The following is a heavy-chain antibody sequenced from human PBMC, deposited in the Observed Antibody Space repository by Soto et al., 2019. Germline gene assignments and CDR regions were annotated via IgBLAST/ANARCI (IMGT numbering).Heavy chain of an antibody. CDR3: ARDLEAMVRGVSAYYYYGMDV. Sequence: EVQLVESGGGLVKPGGSLRLSCAASGFTFSSYSMNWVRQAPGKGLEWVSSISSSSSYIYYADSVKGRFTISRDNAKNSLYLQMNSLRAEDTAVYYCARDLEAMVRGVSAYYYYGMDVWGQGTTVTVSS. CDR1: GFTFSSYS. V-gene: IGHV3-21*01. J-gene: IGHJ6*02. CDR2: ISSSSSYI. D-gene: IGHD3-10*01.